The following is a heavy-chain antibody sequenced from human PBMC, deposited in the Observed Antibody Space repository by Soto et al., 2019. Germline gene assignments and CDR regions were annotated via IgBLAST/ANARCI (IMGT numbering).Heavy chain of an antibody. Sequence: QVQLVQSGAEVKKPGASVKLSCRTSGYTFTHYYIHWVRQAPGQGLEWLAIINPASGSTNYAQDFQGRVTLTMDTSTTTVYMEVSGLRAEDTAILCCARDLAAGDYWGQGTLVTVSS. CDR2: INPASGST. V-gene: IGHV1-46*01. CDR1: GYTFTHYY. J-gene: IGHJ4*02. D-gene: IGHD3-16*01. CDR3: ARDLAAGDY.